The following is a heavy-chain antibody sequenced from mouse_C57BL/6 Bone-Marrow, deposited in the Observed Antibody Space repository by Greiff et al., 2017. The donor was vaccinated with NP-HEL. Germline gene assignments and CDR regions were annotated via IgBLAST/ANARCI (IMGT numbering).Heavy chain of an antibody. J-gene: IGHJ3*01. Sequence: QVQLQQPGAELVKPGASVKLSCKASGYTFTSYWMHWVKQRPGQGLEWIGMIHPNSGSTNYNEKFKSKATLTVDKSSSTAYMQLGSLTSEDSAVYYCASLWGSWFAYWGQETLVTVST. V-gene: IGHV1-64*01. CDR1: GYTFTSYW. CDR3: ASLWGSWFAY. D-gene: IGHD1-1*02. CDR2: IHPNSGST.